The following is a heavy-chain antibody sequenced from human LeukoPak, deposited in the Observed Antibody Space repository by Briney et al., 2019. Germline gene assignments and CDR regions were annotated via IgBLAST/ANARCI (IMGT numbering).Heavy chain of an antibody. J-gene: IGHJ4*02. CDR1: GGSIISATSY. V-gene: IGHV4-39*01. D-gene: IGHD3-22*01. Sequence: SETLSLTCTVSGGSIISATSYWGWIRQPPGKGLEWIGNIYYSGTTHYNPSLKSRVTISVDTSRNQFSLKVTSVTAADTAVYYCARRGHYDSSGYYAPFDYWGQGSLVTVSS. CDR2: IYYSGTT. CDR3: ARRGHYDSSGYYAPFDY.